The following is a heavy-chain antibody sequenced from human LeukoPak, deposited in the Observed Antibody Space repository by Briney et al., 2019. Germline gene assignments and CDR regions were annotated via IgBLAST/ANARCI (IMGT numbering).Heavy chain of an antibody. Sequence: GGSLRLSCAASGFIFSDYQMSWIRQAPGKGLEWVSCISGDGNTIFYTDSVKGRFTISRDNAKNSLYLQMNNLRAEDTAMYYCARYPRGLDHWGQGALVTVSS. CDR3: ARYPRGLDH. J-gene: IGHJ4*02. D-gene: IGHD3-10*01. CDR1: GFIFSDYQ. CDR2: ISGDGNTI. V-gene: IGHV3-11*01.